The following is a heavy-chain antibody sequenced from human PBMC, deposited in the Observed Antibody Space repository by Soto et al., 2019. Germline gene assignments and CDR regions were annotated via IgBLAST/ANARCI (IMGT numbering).Heavy chain of an antibody. CDR2: ISSSGSTI. Sequence: GGSLRLSCAASGFTFSDYYMSWIRQAPGKGLEWVSYISSSGSTIYYADSVKGRFTISRDNSKNTLYLQMNSLRAEDTAVYYCARAEYYYVADLPFDYWGQGTLVTVSS. V-gene: IGHV3-11*04. D-gene: IGHD3-10*02. CDR1: GFTFSDYY. J-gene: IGHJ4*02. CDR3: ARAEYYYVADLPFDY.